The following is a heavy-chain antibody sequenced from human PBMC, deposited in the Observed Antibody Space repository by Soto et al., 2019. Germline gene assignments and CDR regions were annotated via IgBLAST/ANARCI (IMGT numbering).Heavy chain of an antibody. V-gene: IGHV3-15*05. D-gene: IGHD2-21*01. CDR2: VKSKREGGTT. CDR3: VAGSPFEY. CDR1: GFIFRDAW. Sequence: LRLSCAASGFIFRDAWISWVRQAPGKGLEWIGRVKSKREGGTTDYAALVKGRFTVSRDDSINTVSLQMDSLKMEDTAVYFCVAGSPFEYWGQGTLVTVSS. J-gene: IGHJ4*02.